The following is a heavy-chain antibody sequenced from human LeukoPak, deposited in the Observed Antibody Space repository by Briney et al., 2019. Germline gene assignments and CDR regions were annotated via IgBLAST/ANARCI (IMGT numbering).Heavy chain of an antibody. Sequence: GGSLRLSCAASGFAFNTYAMHWVRQAPGKGLEWVSSISSSSSYIYCADSVKGRFTISRDNAKNSLYLQMNSLRAEDTAVYYCARDLTYYDILTGYYTSHYFDYWGQGTLVTVSS. CDR2: ISSSSSYI. V-gene: IGHV3-21*01. CDR1: GFAFNTYA. J-gene: IGHJ4*02. D-gene: IGHD3-9*01. CDR3: ARDLTYYDILTGYYTSHYFDY.